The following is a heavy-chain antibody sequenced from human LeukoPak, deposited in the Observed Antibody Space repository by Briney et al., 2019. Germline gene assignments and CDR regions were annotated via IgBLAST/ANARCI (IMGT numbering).Heavy chain of an antibody. CDR2: IYHSGST. CDR3: ARGLTYDFWSGYYSGYFDY. V-gene: IGHV4-38-2*01. Sequence: SETLSLTCAVSGYSISSGYYWGWIRQPPGKGLEWIGSIYHSGSTYYNPSLKSRVTISVDTSKNQFSLKLSSVTAAGTAVYYCARGLTYDFWSGYYSGYFDYWGQGTLVTVSS. CDR1: GYSISSGYY. D-gene: IGHD3-3*01. J-gene: IGHJ4*02.